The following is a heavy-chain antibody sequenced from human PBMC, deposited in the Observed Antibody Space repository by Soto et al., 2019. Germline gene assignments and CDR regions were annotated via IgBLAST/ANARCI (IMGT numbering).Heavy chain of an antibody. CDR1: GGTFSSYA. CDR2: IIPIFGTA. Sequence: GASVKVSCKASGGTFSSYAISWVRQAPGQGLEWMGGIIPIFGTANYAQKFQGRVTITADESTSTAYMELSSLRSEGTAVYYCARYISGRRVVAEFFDIWGQGTMVTVSS. V-gene: IGHV1-69*13. J-gene: IGHJ3*02. CDR3: ARYISGRRVVAEFFDI. D-gene: IGHD2-15*01.